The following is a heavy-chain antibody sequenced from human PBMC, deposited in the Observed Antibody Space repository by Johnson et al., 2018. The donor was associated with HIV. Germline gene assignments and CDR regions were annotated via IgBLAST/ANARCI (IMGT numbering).Heavy chain of an antibody. D-gene: IGHD1-1*01. CDR2: IKQDGSNK. Sequence: QVQLVESGGGVVRPGGSLRLSCAASGFIFDDYGMSWVRQAPGKGLEWVANIKQDGSNKYYADSVKGRFTISRDNSKNTLYLQMNSLRAEDTAVYYCAKDATLQDGTGAFDIWGQGTMVTVSS. CDR1: GFIFDDYG. V-gene: IGHV3-30*02. CDR3: AKDATLQDGTGAFDI. J-gene: IGHJ3*02.